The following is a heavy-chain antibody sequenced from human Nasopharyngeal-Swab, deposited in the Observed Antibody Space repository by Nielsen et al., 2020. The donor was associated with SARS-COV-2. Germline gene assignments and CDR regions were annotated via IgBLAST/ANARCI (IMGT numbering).Heavy chain of an antibody. V-gene: IGHV3-11*06. CDR3: ARGYCSSGSCYAKHYGMDV. Sequence: GGSLRLSCAASGFNFSDYYMSWIRQAPGKGLEWVSSISSSSSDIYYADSVKGRFTISRDSAKNSLYLQMNNLRAEDTAVYYCARGYCSSGSCYAKHYGMDVWGQGTTVTVSS. J-gene: IGHJ6*02. CDR2: ISSSSSDI. D-gene: IGHD2-15*01. CDR1: GFNFSDYY.